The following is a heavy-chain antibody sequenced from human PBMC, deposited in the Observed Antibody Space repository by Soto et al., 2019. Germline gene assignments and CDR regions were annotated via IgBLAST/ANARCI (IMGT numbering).Heavy chain of an antibody. D-gene: IGHD3-3*01. J-gene: IGHJ4*02. CDR3: AKDTGRSGYYDYFDY. Sequence: GSLRLSCAASGFTFSSYAMSWVRQAPGKGLEWVSAISGSGGSTYYADSVKGRFTISRDNSKNTLYLQMNSLRAEDTAVYYCAKDTGRSGYYDYFDYWGQGTLVTVSS. CDR1: GFTFSSYA. CDR2: ISGSGGST. V-gene: IGHV3-23*01.